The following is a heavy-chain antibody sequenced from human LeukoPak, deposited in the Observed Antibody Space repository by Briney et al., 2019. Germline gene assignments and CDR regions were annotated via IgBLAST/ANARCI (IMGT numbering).Heavy chain of an antibody. CDR1: GCSITHRDYY. CDR2: SYYSGST. V-gene: IGHV4-30-4*01. D-gene: IGHD6-13*01. Sequence: PSQTLSLTCTVSGCSITHRDYYWRWIRQPPGKGLEWIGYSYYSGSTYYNPSLKSRITISMDTSENQFSLNLSSVNAADTAVYYYARGVRRSWVYWGQGTLVTVSS. J-gene: IGHJ4*02. CDR3: ARGVRRSWVY.